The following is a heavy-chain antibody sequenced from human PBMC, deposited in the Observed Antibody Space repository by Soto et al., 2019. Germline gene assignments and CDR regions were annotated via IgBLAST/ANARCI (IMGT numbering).Heavy chain of an antibody. V-gene: IGHV4-59*12. D-gene: IGHD4-4*01. CDR2: IYYSGST. CDR3: ARIGNPDI. J-gene: IGHJ3*02. CDR1: GGSISSYY. Sequence: SETLSLTCTVSGGSISSYYWSWIRQPPGKGLEWIGYIYYSGSTYYNPSLKSRVTISVDTSKNQFSLKLSSVTAADTAVYYCARIGNPDIWGQGTMVTVSS.